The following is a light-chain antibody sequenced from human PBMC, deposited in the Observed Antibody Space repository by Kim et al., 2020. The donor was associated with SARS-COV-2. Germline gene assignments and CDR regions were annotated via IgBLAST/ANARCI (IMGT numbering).Light chain of an antibody. V-gene: IGKV1-33*01. CDR3: QQYDNLPYT. CDR2: DAS. Sequence: SASVGDRVTITCQASQDISNYLNWYQQKPGKAPKLLIYDASNLETGVPSSFSGSGSGTDFTFTISSLQPEDIATYYCQQYDNLPYTFGQGTKRRS. CDR1: QDISNY. J-gene: IGKJ2*01.